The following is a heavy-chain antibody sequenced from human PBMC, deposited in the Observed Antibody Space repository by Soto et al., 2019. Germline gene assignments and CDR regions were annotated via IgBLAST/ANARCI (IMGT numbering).Heavy chain of an antibody. CDR2: IYHTGTT. Sequence: TLSLTCTVSGGSINSGDYSWTWIRQPPGKGLEWIGYIYHTGTTYYNMSLKSRVTISVDRSKNQFSLKLSSVTAADTAVYYCARGMTTVTTLDYWGQGTLVTVSS. V-gene: IGHV4-30-2*01. J-gene: IGHJ4*02. D-gene: IGHD4-4*01. CDR1: GGSINSGDYS. CDR3: ARGMTTVTTLDY.